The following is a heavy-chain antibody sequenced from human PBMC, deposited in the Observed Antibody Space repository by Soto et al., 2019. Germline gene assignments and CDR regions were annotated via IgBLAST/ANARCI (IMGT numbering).Heavy chain of an antibody. J-gene: IGHJ3*02. Sequence: GESLKISCKASGYSFSFYWIGWVRRMPGKGLEWMAIMYPDDSDIRYSPSFEAHVTISADKSTSTAFLQWSSLKASDTAMYYCATAYVYDFENSNYYRDAFDIWGQGTLVTVSS. CDR3: ATAYVYDFENSNYYRDAFDI. CDR1: GYSFSFYW. CDR2: MYPDDSDI. D-gene: IGHD3-22*01. V-gene: IGHV5-51*01.